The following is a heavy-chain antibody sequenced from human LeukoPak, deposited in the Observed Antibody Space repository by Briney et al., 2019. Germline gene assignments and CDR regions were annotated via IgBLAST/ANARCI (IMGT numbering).Heavy chain of an antibody. CDR3: ARQVDDYDILTHIDY. CDR2: IYYSGST. Sequence: SETLSLTCTVSGGSISSSSYYGGWIRQPPGKGLEWIGSIYYSGSTYYNPSLKSRVTISVDTSKNQFSLKLSSVAAADTAVYYCARQVDDYDILTHIDYWGQGTLVTVSS. J-gene: IGHJ4*02. D-gene: IGHD3-9*01. CDR1: GGSISSSSYY. V-gene: IGHV4-39*01.